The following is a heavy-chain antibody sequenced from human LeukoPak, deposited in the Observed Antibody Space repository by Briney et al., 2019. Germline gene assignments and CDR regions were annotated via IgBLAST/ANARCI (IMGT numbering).Heavy chain of an antibody. V-gene: IGHV1-3*01. CDR2: INAGNGNT. CDR3: ARERYSGYDWGSLDY. CDR1: GYTFTSYA. Sequence: EASVKVSCKASGYTFTSYAMHWVRQAPGQRLEWMGWINAGNGNTKYSQKFQGRVTITRDTSASTAYMELSSLRSEDTAVYYCARERYSGYDWGSLDYWGQGTLVTVSS. D-gene: IGHD5-12*01. J-gene: IGHJ4*02.